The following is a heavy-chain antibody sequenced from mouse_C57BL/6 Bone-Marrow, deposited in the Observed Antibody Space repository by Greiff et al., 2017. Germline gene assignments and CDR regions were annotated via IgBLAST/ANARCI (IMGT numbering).Heavy chain of an antibody. CDR2: INPSSGYT. D-gene: IGHD2-3*01. CDR1: GYTFTSYW. V-gene: IGHV1-7*01. J-gene: IGHJ4*01. Sequence: QVQLKESGAELAKPGASVKLSCKASGYTFTSYWMHWVKQRPGQGLEWIGYINPSSGYTKYNQKFKDKATLTADKSSSAAYMQLSSLTYEASAVYYCARERWLLPAMDYWGQGTSVTVSS. CDR3: ARERWLLPAMDY.